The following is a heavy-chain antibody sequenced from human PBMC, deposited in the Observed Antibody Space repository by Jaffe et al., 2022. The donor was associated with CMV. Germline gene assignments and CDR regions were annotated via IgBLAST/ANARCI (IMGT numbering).Heavy chain of an antibody. CDR1: GFIFSTHA. CDR2: ISTFGGNT. J-gene: IGHJ4*02. V-gene: IGHV3-23*04. Sequence: EVQLVESGGGLVQPGGSLRLSCAASGFIFSTHAMTWVRQAPGKGPQWVSTISTFGGNTYYADSVKGRFTISRDDSKNTLYLQMSSLTAEDTALYYCAKNRVGYYYDTRTYYNSWGQGTLVTVSS. CDR3: AKNRVGYYYDTRTYYNS. D-gene: IGHD3-22*01.